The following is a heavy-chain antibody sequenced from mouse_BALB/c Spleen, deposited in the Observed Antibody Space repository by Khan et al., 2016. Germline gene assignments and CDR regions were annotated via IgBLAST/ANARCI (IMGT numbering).Heavy chain of an antibody. J-gene: IGHJ1*01. V-gene: IGHV5-4*02. Sequence: VELVESGGGLVKPGGSLKLSCAASGFTFSDYYMYWVRQTPEKRLEWVATISDGGSYTYYPDSVQGRFTISRDNAKNNLYLQMSSLKSEDTAMYYCARDLNWYFDVWGAGTTVTVSS. CDR2: ISDGGSYT. CDR3: ARDLNWYFDV. CDR1: GFTFSDYY.